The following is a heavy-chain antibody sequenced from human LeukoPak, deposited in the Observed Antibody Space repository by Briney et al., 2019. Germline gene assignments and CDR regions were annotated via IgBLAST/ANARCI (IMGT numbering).Heavy chain of an antibody. J-gene: IGHJ4*02. D-gene: IGHD3-22*01. CDR3: AKDQRTYYYDSSGPDY. V-gene: IGHV3-30*02. CDR1: GFTFSSYG. Sequence: GGSLRLSCAASGFTFSSYGMHWVRQAPGKGLEWVAFIRYDGSNKYYADSVKGRFTISRDNSKNTLYLQMNSLRAEDTAVYYCAKDQRTYYYDSSGPDYWGQGTLVTVSS. CDR2: IRYDGSNK.